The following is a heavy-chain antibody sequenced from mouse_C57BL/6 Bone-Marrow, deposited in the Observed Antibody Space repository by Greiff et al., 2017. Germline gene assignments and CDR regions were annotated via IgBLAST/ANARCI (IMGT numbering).Heavy chain of an antibody. Sequence: QVQLQQPGAELVRPGSSVKLSCKASGYTFTSYWMHWVRQRPIQGLEWIGNIDPSDSETHYNQKFKDKATLTVDKSSSTAYMQLSSLTSEDSAVYYCARKGGYYFDYWGQGTTLTVSS. J-gene: IGHJ2*01. CDR3: ARKGGYYFDY. V-gene: IGHV1-52*01. CDR1: GYTFTSYW. CDR2: IDPSDSET.